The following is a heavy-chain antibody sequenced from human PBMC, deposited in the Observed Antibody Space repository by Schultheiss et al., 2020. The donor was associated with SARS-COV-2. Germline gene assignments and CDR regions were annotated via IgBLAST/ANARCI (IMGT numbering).Heavy chain of an antibody. CDR1: GFTVSSNY. V-gene: IGHV3-66*02. CDR3: ARNHYYDSSGLGY. Sequence: GGSLRLSCAASGFTVSSNYMSWVRQAPGKGLEWVSVIYSGGSTYYADSVKGRFTISRDNSKNTLYLQMNSLRAEDTAVYYCARNHYYDSSGLGYWGQGTLVTVSS. D-gene: IGHD3-22*01. J-gene: IGHJ4*02. CDR2: IYSGGST.